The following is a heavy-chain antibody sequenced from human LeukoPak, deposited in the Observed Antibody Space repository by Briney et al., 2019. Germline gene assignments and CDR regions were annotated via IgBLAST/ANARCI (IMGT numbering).Heavy chain of an antibody. CDR1: GFTFSSYA. V-gene: IGHV3-23*01. Sequence: GGSLRLSCAASGFTFSSYAMSWVRQAPGKGLEWVSAISGSGGSTYYADSVKGGFTISRDNSKNTLYLQMNSLRAEEPGVYYCAKALLGWELLRGSFDYWGQGTLVTVSS. J-gene: IGHJ4*02. CDR3: AKALLGWELLRGSFDY. CDR2: ISGSGGST. D-gene: IGHD1-26*01.